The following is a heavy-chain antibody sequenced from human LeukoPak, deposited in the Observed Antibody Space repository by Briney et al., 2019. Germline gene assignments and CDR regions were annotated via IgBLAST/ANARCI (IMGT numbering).Heavy chain of an antibody. D-gene: IGHD2/OR15-2a*01. CDR2: IYYSGST. CDR3: AGVRTLGSTLSFDP. V-gene: IGHV4-59*01. Sequence: SETLSLTCTVSGGSISSYYWSWIRQPPGKGLEWIGYIYYSGSTNYNPSLKSRVTISVDTPKNQFSLRLSSVTAADTAVYYCAGVRTLGSTLSFDPWGQGTLVTVSS. J-gene: IGHJ5*02. CDR1: GGSISSYY.